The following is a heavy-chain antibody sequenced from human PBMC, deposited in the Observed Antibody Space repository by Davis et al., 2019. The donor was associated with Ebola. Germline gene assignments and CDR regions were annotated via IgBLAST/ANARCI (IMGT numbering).Heavy chain of an antibody. D-gene: IGHD2-8*01. CDR2: ISADVAKS. J-gene: IGHJ4*02. Sequence: PGGSLRPSCATSGLTFSSYGFHWVRQAPGKGLEWVAVISADVAKSSYSDSVRGRFTISRDNSNKTLYLQMNSLTADDTAVYYCASQGYCTDTECTHAPSGYWGQGTLVTVSS. CDR3: ASQGYCTDTECTHAPSGY. V-gene: IGHV3-30*19. CDR1: GLTFSSYG.